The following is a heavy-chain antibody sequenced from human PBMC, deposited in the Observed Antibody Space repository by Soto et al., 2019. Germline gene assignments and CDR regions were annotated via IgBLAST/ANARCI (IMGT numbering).Heavy chain of an antibody. CDR3: AATSQLLLAPIYYYYYGMDV. Sequence: SETLSLTCAVSGYSISSGYYWGWIRQPPGKGLEWIGSIYHSGSTYYNPSLKSRVTISVDTSKNQFSLKLSSVTAADTAVYYCAATSQLLLAPIYYYYYGMDVWGQGTTVTVSS. V-gene: IGHV4-38-2*01. CDR1: GYSISSGYY. J-gene: IGHJ6*02. CDR2: IYHSGST. D-gene: IGHD2-15*01.